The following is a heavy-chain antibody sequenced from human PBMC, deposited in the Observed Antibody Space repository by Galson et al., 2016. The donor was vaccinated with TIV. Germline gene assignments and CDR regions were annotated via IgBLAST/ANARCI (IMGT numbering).Heavy chain of an antibody. Sequence: SVKVSCKASGYVFSTYGISWVRQAPGQGLEWMGWISAYTGNTNYAQKVQGRLTMTTDSSTSTAYMELRSLKSDDTAVYYCARSLVQGGVSQYHGMDVWGQGTTVTVSS. CDR3: ARSLVQGGVSQYHGMDV. V-gene: IGHV1-18*01. CDR2: ISAYTGNT. CDR1: GYVFSTYG. J-gene: IGHJ6*02. D-gene: IGHD3-10*01.